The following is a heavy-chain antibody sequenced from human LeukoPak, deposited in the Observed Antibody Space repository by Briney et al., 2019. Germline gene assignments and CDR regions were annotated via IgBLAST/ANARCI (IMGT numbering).Heavy chain of an antibody. Sequence: KPSETLSLTCAVSGGSISSGGYSWSWIRRPPGKGLEWIGYIYHSGSTYYNPSLKSRVTISVDRSKNQFSLKLSSVTAADTAVYYCARAVTYGDYVFDYWGQGTLVTVSS. V-gene: IGHV4-30-2*01. D-gene: IGHD4-17*01. CDR1: GGSISSGGYS. J-gene: IGHJ4*02. CDR2: IYHSGST. CDR3: ARAVTYGDYVFDY.